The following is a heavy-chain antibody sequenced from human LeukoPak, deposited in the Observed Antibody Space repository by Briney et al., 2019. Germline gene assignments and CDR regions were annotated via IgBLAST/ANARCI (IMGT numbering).Heavy chain of an antibody. V-gene: IGHV4-59*12. Sequence: SETLSLTCTVSGGTISTYYWSWIRQPPGKGLEWLGFIYYTGSTTYNPSLKSRVTISLDTSKTQFSLKLTSLTAADTAVYYCARDGNKMGVDYWGQGTLVTVS. CDR1: GGTISTYY. J-gene: IGHJ4*02. D-gene: IGHD1/OR15-1a*01. CDR2: IYYTGST. CDR3: ARDGNKMGVDY.